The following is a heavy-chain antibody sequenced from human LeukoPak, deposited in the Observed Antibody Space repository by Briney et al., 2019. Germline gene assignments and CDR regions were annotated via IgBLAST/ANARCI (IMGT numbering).Heavy chain of an antibody. CDR1: GMIFNNHW. CDR3: VRDVRGIGQDYYYMDV. V-gene: IGHV3-74*01. D-gene: IGHD3/OR15-3a*01. Sequence: GGSLRLSCEASGMIFNNHWMHWIRQAPGKGLVWVARINKDGSSTTYSGSVRGRCTISRDNARNTLSLQMNSLRAEDTALYYCVRDVRGIGQDYYYMDVWGKGTTVTVSS. CDR2: INKDGSST. J-gene: IGHJ6*03.